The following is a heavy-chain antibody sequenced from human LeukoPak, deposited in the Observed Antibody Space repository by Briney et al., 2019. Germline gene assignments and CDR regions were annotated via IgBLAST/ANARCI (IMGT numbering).Heavy chain of an antibody. V-gene: IGHV1-69*05. D-gene: IGHD2-2*02. J-gene: IGHJ3*02. CDR2: IIPIFGTT. CDR1: GDTFSYYA. Sequence: ASVKVSFKPSGDTFSYYAIHWVRQAPGQGLEWMGGIIPIFGTTNYAQRFQGRVTITTDGSTNTAYMELSSLRSEEPAVYSCATASVPGAIAGPFDALDIWGQGKMVTVSS. CDR3: ATASVPGAIAGPFDALDI.